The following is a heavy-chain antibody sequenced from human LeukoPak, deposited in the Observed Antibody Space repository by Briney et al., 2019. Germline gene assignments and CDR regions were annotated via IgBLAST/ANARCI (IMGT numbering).Heavy chain of an antibody. D-gene: IGHD5-24*01. J-gene: IGHJ3*02. CDR2: INPSGGST. V-gene: IGHV1-46*01. Sequence: ASVNVSCKASGYTFTSYYMHWVRQAPGQGLEWMGIINPSGGSTSYAQKFQGRVTMTRDTSTSTVYMELSSLRSEDTAVYYCARDQEMKAFDIWGQGTMVTVSS. CDR3: ARDQEMKAFDI. CDR1: GYTFTSYY.